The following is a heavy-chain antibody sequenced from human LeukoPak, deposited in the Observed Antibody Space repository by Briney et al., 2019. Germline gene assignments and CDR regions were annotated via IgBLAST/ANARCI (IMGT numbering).Heavy chain of an antibody. D-gene: IGHD6-6*01. V-gene: IGHV5-51*01. Sequence: GESLKISCKGSGYSFTSYWIGCVRQMPWKGLEWMGIIYPADSDTRYSPSFQGQVTISADKSISTAYLQWSSLKASDTAMYYCARRAGQLAYYYYGMDVWGQGTTVTVSS. CDR1: GYSFTSYW. CDR2: IYPADSDT. CDR3: ARRAGQLAYYYYGMDV. J-gene: IGHJ6*02.